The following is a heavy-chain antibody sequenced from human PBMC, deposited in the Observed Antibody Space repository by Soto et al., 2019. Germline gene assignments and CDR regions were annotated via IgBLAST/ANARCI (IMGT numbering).Heavy chain of an antibody. J-gene: IGHJ4*02. CDR1: GYTFTSYD. V-gene: IGHV1-8*01. CDR3: ARNLPEEAMVDY. D-gene: IGHD5-18*01. Sequence: ASVKVSCKAAGYTFTSYDINWVRQATGQGLEWMGWMNPNSGITGYAQKLQGRVTMTRDTSISPAYMELSSLGSQATAVYCGARNLPEEAMVDYWGQSTLVTVS. CDR2: MNPNSGIT.